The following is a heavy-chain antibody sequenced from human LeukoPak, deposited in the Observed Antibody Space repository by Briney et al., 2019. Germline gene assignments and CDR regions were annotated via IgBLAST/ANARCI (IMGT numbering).Heavy chain of an antibody. CDR2: IVVGSGNT. CDR1: GFTFTSSA. Sequence: GASVKVSCKASGFTFTSSAVQWVRQARGQRLEWIGWIVVGSGNTNYAQKFQERVTITRDMSTSTAYMELSSLRSEDTAVYYCAAVAYGSGSYYGSFDYWGQGTLATVSS. D-gene: IGHD3-10*01. CDR3: AAVAYGSGSYYGSFDY. V-gene: IGHV1-58*01. J-gene: IGHJ4*02.